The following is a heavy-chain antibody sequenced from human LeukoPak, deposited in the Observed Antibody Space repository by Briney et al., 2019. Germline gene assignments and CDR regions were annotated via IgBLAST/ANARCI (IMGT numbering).Heavy chain of an antibody. Sequence: SETLSLTCTVSGGSMSNYYWIWIRQPPGKGLEWIAYIYYSGTTSYNPSLRSRVTISVDTSKNQFSLKVNSVTAADAAVYYCARGYAASVWFDPWGQGTLVTVSS. D-gene: IGHD3-16*01. V-gene: IGHV4-59*01. J-gene: IGHJ5*02. CDR3: ARGYAASVWFDP. CDR1: GGSMSNYY. CDR2: IYYSGTT.